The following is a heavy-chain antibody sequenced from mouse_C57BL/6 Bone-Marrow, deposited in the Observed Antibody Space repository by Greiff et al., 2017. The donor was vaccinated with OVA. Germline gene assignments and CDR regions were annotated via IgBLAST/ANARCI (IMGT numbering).Heavy chain of an antibody. J-gene: IGHJ3*01. CDR3: ASSLPYGNGPAWFAY. V-gene: IGHV14-3*01. D-gene: IGHD1-1*01. CDR2: IDPANGNT. CDR1: GFNIKNTY. Sequence: VQLQQSVAELVRPGASVKLSCTASGFNIKNTYMHWVKQRPEQGLEWIGRIDPANGNTKYAPKFQGKATITADTSSNTAYLQLSSLTSEHTAIYSCASSLPYGNGPAWFAYWGQGTLVTVSA.